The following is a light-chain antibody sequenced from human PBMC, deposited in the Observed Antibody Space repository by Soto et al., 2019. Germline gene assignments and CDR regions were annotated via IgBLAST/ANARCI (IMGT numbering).Light chain of an antibody. J-gene: IGLJ2*01. CDR3: QVWDTSSDHRV. CDR1: NIGRKS. V-gene: IGLV3-21*02. CDR2: DDT. Sequence: SYELTQPPSVSVAPGQTARITCGGNNIGRKSVHWYQQKPGQAPVLVVYDDTDRPSGIPERFSGSNSGNTATLTVSRVEAGDETDYYCQVWDTSSDHRVFGGGTKLTVL.